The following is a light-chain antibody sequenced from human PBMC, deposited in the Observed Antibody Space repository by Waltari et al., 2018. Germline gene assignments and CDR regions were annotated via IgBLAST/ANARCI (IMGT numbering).Light chain of an antibody. Sequence: DIQMTQSPSSVSASVGDRVTITCRASQDISTWLAWYQQKPGKAPKVLIYAASSLQSGVPSRFSGSRSGKDFTLTITSVKPEDSATYYCQQANIFPFAFGPGTKVHIK. V-gene: IGKV1-12*01. CDR1: QDISTW. CDR2: AAS. J-gene: IGKJ3*01. CDR3: QQANIFPFA.